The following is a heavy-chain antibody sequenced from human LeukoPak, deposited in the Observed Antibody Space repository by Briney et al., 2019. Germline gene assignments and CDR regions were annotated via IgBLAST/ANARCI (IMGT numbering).Heavy chain of an antibody. J-gene: IGHJ4*02. CDR3: AAYYDSSGYPQPNFDY. CDR1: GFTFSSYW. CDR2: INSDGSST. Sequence: GGSLGLSCAASGFTFSSYWMHWVRQAPGKGLVWVSRINSDGSSTSYADSVKGRFTISRDNAKNTLYLQMNSLRAEDTAVYYCAAYYDSSGYPQPNFDYWGQGTLVTVSS. V-gene: IGHV3-74*01. D-gene: IGHD3-22*01.